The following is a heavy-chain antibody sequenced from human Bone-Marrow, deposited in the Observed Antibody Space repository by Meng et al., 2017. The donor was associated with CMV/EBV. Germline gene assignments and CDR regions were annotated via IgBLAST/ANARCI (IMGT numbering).Heavy chain of an antibody. CDR1: RYTFTGDY. V-gene: IGHV1-2*06. CDR3: ACGMIFGVAVMAFDY. Sequence: SRYTFTGDYIHWVRQAPGQEPEWMGRINPNTGGTNYAQKFQGRVTMTRDTSISTAFMELSRLTSDDTAVYYCACGMIFGVAVMAFDYWGQGSLVTVSS. D-gene: IGHD3/OR15-3a*01. J-gene: IGHJ4*02. CDR2: INPNTGGT.